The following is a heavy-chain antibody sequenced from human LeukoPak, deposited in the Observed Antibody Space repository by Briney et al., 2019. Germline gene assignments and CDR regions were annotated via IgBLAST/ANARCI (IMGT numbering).Heavy chain of an antibody. D-gene: IGHD3-22*01. CDR1: GGSISSYY. CDR2: IYTSGST. J-gene: IGHJ5*02. Sequence: SETLSLTCTVSGGSISSYYWSWIRQPAGKGLEWIGRIYTSGSTNYNPSLKSRVTMTVDTSKNQFSLKLSSVTAADTAVYYCARDLGGLYYYDSSGTFDPWGQGTLVTVSS. V-gene: IGHV4-4*07. CDR3: ARDLGGLYYYDSSGTFDP.